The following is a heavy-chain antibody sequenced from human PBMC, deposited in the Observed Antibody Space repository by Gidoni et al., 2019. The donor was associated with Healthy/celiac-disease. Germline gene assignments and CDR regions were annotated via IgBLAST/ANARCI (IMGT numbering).Heavy chain of an antibody. CDR1: GFPFDDYG. CDR3: ARDSEPLQSAAGTNPDY. J-gene: IGHJ4*02. Sequence: VRLGVSGGGGGLPGGSLRISCAASGFPFDDYGMSWVRQAPGKGVEWVSGINWNGGSTGYADSVKGRFTISRDNAKNSLYLQMNSLRAADTALYYCARDSEPLQSAAGTNPDYWGQGTLVTVSS. V-gene: IGHV3-20*04. CDR2: INWNGGST. D-gene: IGHD6-13*01.